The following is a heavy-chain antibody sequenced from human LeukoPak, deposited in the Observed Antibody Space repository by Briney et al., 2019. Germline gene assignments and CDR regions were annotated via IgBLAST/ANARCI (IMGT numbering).Heavy chain of an antibody. V-gene: IGHV3-9*01. Sequence: PGGSLRLSCAASGYTFDDYAMHWVRQAPGKGLEWVSGISWNSGSIGYADSVKGRFTISRDNAKNSLYLQMNSLRAEDTALYYCAKDKWDRLTVGSAFGIWGQGTMVTVSS. CDR3: AKDKWDRLTVGSAFGI. D-gene: IGHD1-26*01. J-gene: IGHJ3*02. CDR2: ISWNSGSI. CDR1: GYTFDDYA.